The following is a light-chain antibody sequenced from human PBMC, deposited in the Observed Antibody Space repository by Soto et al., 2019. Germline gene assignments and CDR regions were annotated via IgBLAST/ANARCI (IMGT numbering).Light chain of an antibody. Sequence: QSALTQPPSASGSPGHSVTISCTGTSSDVGGYNSVSWYQQHPGKAPKLMIYEVSKRPSGVPDRFSGSKSGNTASLTVSGLQAVDEADYYCSSYAGNNIVVFGGGTKLTVL. V-gene: IGLV2-8*01. CDR3: SSYAGNNIVV. J-gene: IGLJ2*01. CDR2: EVS. CDR1: SSDVGGYNS.